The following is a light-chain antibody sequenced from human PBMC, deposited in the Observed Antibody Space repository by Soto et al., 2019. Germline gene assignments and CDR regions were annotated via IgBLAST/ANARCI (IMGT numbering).Light chain of an antibody. CDR3: CSPAGSYPVV. CDR2: DVS. V-gene: IGLV2-11*01. Sequence: QSALTQPRSVSGSPGQSVAISCTGSSSDVGGYNYVSWYQQEPGKAPKLMIYDVSQRPPGVPDRFSGSKSGNTASLTISGLQAEDEADYYCCSPAGSYPVVFGAGTKVTVL. J-gene: IGLJ2*01. CDR1: SSDVGGYNY.